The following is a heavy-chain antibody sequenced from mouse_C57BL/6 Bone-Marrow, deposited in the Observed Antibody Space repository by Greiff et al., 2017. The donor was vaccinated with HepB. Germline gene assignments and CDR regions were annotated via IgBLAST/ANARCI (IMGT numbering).Heavy chain of an antibody. CDR1: GFTFSSYA. V-gene: IGHV5-4*01. D-gene: IGHD1-1*01. CDR2: ISDGGSYT. J-gene: IGHJ3*01. CDR3: AREGGYYYGSSYGFAY. Sequence: EVKLMESGGGLVKPGGSLKLSCAASGFTFSSYAMSWVRQTPEKRLEWVATISDGGSYTYYPDNVKGRFTISRDNTKNNLYLQMSHLKSEDTAMCYCAREGGYYYGSSYGFAYWGQGTLVTVSA.